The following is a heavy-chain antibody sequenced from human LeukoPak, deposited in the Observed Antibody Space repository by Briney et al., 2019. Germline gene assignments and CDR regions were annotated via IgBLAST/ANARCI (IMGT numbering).Heavy chain of an antibody. CDR3: AAELYGGIFGHCCSFAY. Sequence: GASVKVSCKTSGFTFSNSAIQWVRQARGQPLEWIGWVIVGSGRTHYAQRLHDRLLITRGMATNVATLEVSSLTSEDTAVYYCAAELYGGIFGHCCSFAYWGQGTLVTVSS. V-gene: IGHV1-58*02. J-gene: IGHJ4*02. D-gene: IGHD2-21*02. CDR1: GFTFSNSA. CDR2: VIVGSGRT.